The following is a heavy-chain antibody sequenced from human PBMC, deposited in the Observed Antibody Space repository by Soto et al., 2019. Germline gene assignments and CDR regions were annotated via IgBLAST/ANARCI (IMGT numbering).Heavy chain of an antibody. CDR2: IYYDEST. J-gene: IGHJ4*02. Sequence: SETLSLTCTVSGVSLNSGHYYWVWIRQSPGKGLAWIASIYYDESTYYNPSLKSRVTISTDKPKNQFSLTLKSVTAADTAVYYCGKVLIGATRHTDVDSWGQGALVTVS. CDR3: GKVLIGATRHTDVDS. D-gene: IGHD2-15*01. CDR1: GVSLNSGHYY. V-gene: IGHV4-39*01.